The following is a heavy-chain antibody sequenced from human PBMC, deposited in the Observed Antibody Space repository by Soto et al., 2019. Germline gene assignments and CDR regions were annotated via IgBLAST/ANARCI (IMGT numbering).Heavy chain of an antibody. D-gene: IGHD2-2*01. Sequence: GASVKVSCKVSWGPLCSHVISCVRPAPGQRLEWMGGIIPIFGTINNAQKLQDRVTITADESANIVYLELSSLRSEDTAIYYCAREGFTFGPGAVGGAFDIWGQGTLVTVSS. CDR2: IIPIFGTI. CDR3: AREGFTFGPGAVGGAFDI. J-gene: IGHJ3*02. CDR1: WGPLCSHV. V-gene: IGHV1-69*13.